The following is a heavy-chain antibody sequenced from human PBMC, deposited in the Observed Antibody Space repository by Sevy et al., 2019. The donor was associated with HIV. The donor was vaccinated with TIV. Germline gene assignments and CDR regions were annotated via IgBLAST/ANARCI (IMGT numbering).Heavy chain of an antibody. V-gene: IGHV1-18*01. D-gene: IGHD2-15*01. CDR2: ISPHNGDT. CDR3: ARAYCSGGRCYSLAY. CDR1: GYTFTTYR. Sequence: ASVKVSCKVSGYTFTTYRIFWVREAPGQGLESMGWISPHNGDTDYAQKFQGRVTLITGKSTSTAYMELRGLRSDDTAVYFCARAYCSGGRCYSLAYWGQGTLVTVSS. J-gene: IGHJ4*02.